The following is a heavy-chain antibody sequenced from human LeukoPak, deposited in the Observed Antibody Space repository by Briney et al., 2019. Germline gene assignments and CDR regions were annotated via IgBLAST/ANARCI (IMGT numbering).Heavy chain of an antibody. Sequence: GGSLRLSCEASGFTFSTYWMSWVRQAPGKGPECVANIKPDGSDKYYVDSMKGRFTISRDNAKNSLYLQMNSLRAEDTAVYYCARDLWEDGEDIVVVPAAMGYWGQGTLVTVSS. CDR1: GFTFSTYW. CDR3: ARDLWEDGEDIVVVPAAMGY. J-gene: IGHJ4*02. V-gene: IGHV3-7*01. CDR2: IKPDGSDK. D-gene: IGHD2-2*01.